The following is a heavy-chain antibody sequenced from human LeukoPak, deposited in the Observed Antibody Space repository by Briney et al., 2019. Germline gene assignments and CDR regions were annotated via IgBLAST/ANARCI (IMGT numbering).Heavy chain of an antibody. D-gene: IGHD2-21*02. CDR2: IHYSGST. CDR1: GASISHYY. V-gene: IGHV4-59*08. Sequence: SETLSLTCTVSGASISHYYWSWIRQPPGKGLEWIGYIHYSGSTNYNPSLKSRVTISVDTSKNQFSLKLTSVTAADTAVYYCARHLANAVAYCGGDCYSYFDCWGQGTLVTISS. CDR3: ARHLANAVAYCGGDCYSYFDC. J-gene: IGHJ4*02.